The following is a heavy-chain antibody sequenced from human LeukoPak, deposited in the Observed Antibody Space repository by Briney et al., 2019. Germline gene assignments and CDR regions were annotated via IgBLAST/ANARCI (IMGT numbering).Heavy chain of an antibody. J-gene: IGHJ4*02. Sequence: SQTLSLTCAVSGDSVFSNSAAWNWIRQSPSRGLEWLGRTYYRSKWYNDYAVSVKSRIAINPDTSKNHFSLQLNSVTPEDTAVYYCARGSGYRFDYWGQGTLVTVSS. CDR1: GDSVFSNSAA. CDR2: TYYRSKWYN. D-gene: IGHD5-18*01. V-gene: IGHV6-1*01. CDR3: ARGSGYRFDY.